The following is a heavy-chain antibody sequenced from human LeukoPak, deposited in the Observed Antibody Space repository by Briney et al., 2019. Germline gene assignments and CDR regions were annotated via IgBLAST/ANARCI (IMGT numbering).Heavy chain of an antibody. CDR2: INSDGTST. Sequence: GGSLRLSCAASGFTFSSYWMHWVRQAPGKGLVWVSRINSDGTSTMFADSVKGRFTISRDNAKNTLYLQMNSLRAEDTAVYYCATAQRYTSFSSDFDYWGQGTLVTVSS. V-gene: IGHV3-74*03. CDR3: ATAQRYTSFSSDFDY. CDR1: GFTFSSYW. D-gene: IGHD2/OR15-2a*01. J-gene: IGHJ4*02.